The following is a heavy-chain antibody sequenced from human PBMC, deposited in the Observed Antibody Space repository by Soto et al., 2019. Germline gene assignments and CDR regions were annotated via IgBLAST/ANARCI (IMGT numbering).Heavy chain of an antibody. CDR2: ISGSGGST. V-gene: IGHV3-23*01. CDR3: AKDNYYYDSSGYYDY. J-gene: IGHJ4*02. CDR1: GFTFSSYA. D-gene: IGHD3-22*01. Sequence: PGGSLRLSCAASGFTFSSYAMSWVRQAPGKGLEWVSAISGSGGSTYYADSVKGRFTISRDNSKNTLYLQMNSRRAEDTAVYYCAKDNYYYDSSGYYDYWGQGTLVTVSS.